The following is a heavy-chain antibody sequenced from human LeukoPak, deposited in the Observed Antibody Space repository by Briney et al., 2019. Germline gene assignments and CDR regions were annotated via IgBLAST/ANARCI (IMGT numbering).Heavy chain of an antibody. D-gene: IGHD1-26*01. CDR2: INPNSGGT. J-gene: IGHJ4*02. Sequence: GASVKVSCKASGYTFTGYYMHWVRQAPGQGLEWMGWINPNSGGTNYAQKFQGRVTMTRDTSISTAYMELSRLRSDDTAVYYCARDPGYSGSYGRGDDYWGQGTLVTVSS. CDR1: GYTFTGYY. V-gene: IGHV1-2*02. CDR3: ARDPGYSGSYGRGDDY.